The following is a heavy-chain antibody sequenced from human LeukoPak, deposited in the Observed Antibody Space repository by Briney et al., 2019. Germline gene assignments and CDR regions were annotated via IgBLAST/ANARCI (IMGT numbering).Heavy chain of an antibody. V-gene: IGHV4-59*01. J-gene: IGHJ6*03. Sequence: SETLSLTCSVSDDSITKYYWTWIRQPPGKGLEWIGYVDHTGITNFSPSLNGRVSISRDTTKNLFSLRVRSVTAADTAVYFCARGRVSSSTWHSTYYNYFYMDVWGKGTTVTVSS. CDR1: DDSITKYY. CDR2: VDHTGIT. CDR3: ARGRVSSSTWHSTYYNYFYMDV. D-gene: IGHD2-2*01.